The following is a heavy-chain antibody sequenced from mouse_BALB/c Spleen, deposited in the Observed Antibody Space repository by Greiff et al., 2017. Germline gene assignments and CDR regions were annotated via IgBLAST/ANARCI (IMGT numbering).Heavy chain of an antibody. J-gene: IGHJ3*01. CDR3: AREGTSWFAY. CDR2: ISSGGSYT. D-gene: IGHD3-3*01. Sequence: EVKVVESGGGLVKPGGSLKLSCAASGFTFSSYAMSWVRQSPEKRLEWVAEISSGGSYTYYPDTVTGRFTISRDNAKNTLYLEMSSLRSEDTAMYYCAREGTSWFAYWGQGTLVTVSA. V-gene: IGHV5-9-4*01. CDR1: GFTFSSYA.